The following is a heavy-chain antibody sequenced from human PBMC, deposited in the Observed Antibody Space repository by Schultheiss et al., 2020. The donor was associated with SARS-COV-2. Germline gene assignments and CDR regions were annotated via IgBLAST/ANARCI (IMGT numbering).Heavy chain of an antibody. J-gene: IGHJ5*02. CDR3: ARATGYCSSTSCYTGGNWFDP. Sequence: SQTLSLTCVVSGYSISSGYYWGWIRQPPGKGLEWIGSIYYSGSTYYNPSLKSRVTISVDRSKNQFSLKLSSVTAADTAVYYCARATGYCSSTSCYTGGNWFDPWGQGTLVTVSS. V-gene: IGHV4-38-2*01. D-gene: IGHD2-2*02. CDR2: IYYSGST. CDR1: GYSISSGYY.